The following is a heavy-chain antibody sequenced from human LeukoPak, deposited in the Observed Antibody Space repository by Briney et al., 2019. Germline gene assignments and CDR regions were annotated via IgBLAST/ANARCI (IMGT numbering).Heavy chain of an antibody. J-gene: IGHJ6*02. CDR1: GFTFSSYW. CDR3: ARADCSSTSCYLDGDV. V-gene: IGHV3-74*01. Sequence: GGSLRLSCVASGFTFSSYWMHWVRQDPRKGLVWVSRINGDGRNINYADSVKGRFTISRDNSKNTLYLQMNSLRAEDTAVYYCARADCSSTSCYLDGDVWGQGTTVTVSS. CDR2: INGDGRNI. D-gene: IGHD2-2*01.